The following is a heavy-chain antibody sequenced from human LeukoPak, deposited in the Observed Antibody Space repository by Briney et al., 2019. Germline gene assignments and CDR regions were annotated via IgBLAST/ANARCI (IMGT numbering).Heavy chain of an antibody. CDR3: ARDQSIAGPTTADY. CDR2: INTDGSNT. CDR1: GFTFSRFW. Sequence: HPGGSLRLSCAASGFTFSRFWMHWVRQAPGKGLEWVSRINTDGSNTIYADSVKGRFTISRDNAKNTLYLQMNSLRAEDTAVYYCARDQSIAGPTTADYWGQGTLVTVSS. D-gene: IGHD1-26*01. V-gene: IGHV3-74*01. J-gene: IGHJ4*02.